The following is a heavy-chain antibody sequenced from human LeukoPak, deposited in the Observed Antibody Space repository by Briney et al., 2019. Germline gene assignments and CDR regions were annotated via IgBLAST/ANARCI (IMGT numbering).Heavy chain of an antibody. CDR2: IKEDGSEK. CDR3: ARARLAVSGNYFEN. J-gene: IGHJ4*02. CDR1: GFTLSTYW. D-gene: IGHD6-19*01. V-gene: IGHV3-7*04. Sequence: PGGSLRLSCAASGFTLSTYWMSWVRQAPGKGLEGVANIKEDGSEKYYVDSVKGRFTIARDKAKNSLYLQMNSLRVEDTAVYHCARARLAVSGNYFENWGQGTLVTVSS.